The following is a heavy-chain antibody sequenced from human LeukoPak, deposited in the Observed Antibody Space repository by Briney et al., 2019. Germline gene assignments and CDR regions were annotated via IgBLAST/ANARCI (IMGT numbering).Heavy chain of an antibody. CDR1: GGSIGSSSYY. J-gene: IGHJ5*02. V-gene: IGHV4-39*01. CDR2: IYYSGST. Sequence: SETLSLTCTVSGGSIGSSSYYWGWIRQPPGKGLEWIGSIYYSGSTYYNPSLKSRVTISVDTSKNQFSLKLSSVTAADTAVYYCAHHYYDSSGPIPWFDPWGQGTLVTVSS. CDR3: AHHYYDSSGPIPWFDP. D-gene: IGHD3-22*01.